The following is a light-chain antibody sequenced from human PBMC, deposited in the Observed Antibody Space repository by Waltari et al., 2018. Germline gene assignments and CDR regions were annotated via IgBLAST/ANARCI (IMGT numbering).Light chain of an antibody. J-gene: IGLJ2*01. V-gene: IGLV2-23*01. CDR2: EGS. CDR1: SNNFWNYYL. Sequence: QSALTQPASVSGSPGQSITIPCTGGSNNFWNYYLISWYQQHPGKAPKLVIFEGSKRPSGVSDRFSGSHSDNSASLTISGLQAEDEADYYCCSYGGRTTIFGGGTRLTVL. CDR3: CSYGGRTTI.